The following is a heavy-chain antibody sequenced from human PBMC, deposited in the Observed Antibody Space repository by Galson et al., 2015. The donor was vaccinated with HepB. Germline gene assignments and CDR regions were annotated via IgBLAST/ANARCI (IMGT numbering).Heavy chain of an antibody. CDR3: ARDIHIVVVSATHWYFDL. V-gene: IGHV3-11*01. J-gene: IGHJ2*01. CDR1: GFTFSDYY. Sequence: SLRLSCAASGFTFSDYYMSWIRQAPGKGLEWVSYISSSGSAKYYADSVKGRFTISRDNAKNSLYLQMNSLRADDSAIYYCARDIHIVVVSATHWYFDLWGRGTLVTVSS. D-gene: IGHD2-21*02. CDR2: ISSSGSAK.